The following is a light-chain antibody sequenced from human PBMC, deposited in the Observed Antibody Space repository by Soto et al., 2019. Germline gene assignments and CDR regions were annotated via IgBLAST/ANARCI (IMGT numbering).Light chain of an antibody. CDR1: SSNIGAGYD. CDR3: QSYDTSLSGSNVV. J-gene: IGLJ2*01. CDR2: GSR. Sequence: SVLTQPPSVSGAPGQRVTISCTGSSSNIGAGYDVHWYQQLPGTAPKLLIYGSRNRPSGVPDRFSGSESGTSASLAITGLQAEDEADYYCQSYDTSLSGSNVVFGGGTKVTVL. V-gene: IGLV1-40*01.